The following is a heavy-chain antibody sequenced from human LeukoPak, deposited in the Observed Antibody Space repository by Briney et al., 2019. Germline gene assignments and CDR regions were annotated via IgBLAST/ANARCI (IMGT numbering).Heavy chain of an antibody. D-gene: IGHD2-15*01. Sequence: SETLSLTCTVSGGSISSGDYYWSWIRQPPGKGLEWIGYIYHSGTTYYNPSLKSRVSISIDTSKNQFSLKLSSVTAADTAVYYCARSQTYCSGGSCYSGAIGYWGQGTLVTVSS. CDR2: IYHSGTT. V-gene: IGHV4-30-4*02. J-gene: IGHJ4*02. CDR3: ARSQTYCSGGSCYSGAIGY. CDR1: GGSISSGDYY.